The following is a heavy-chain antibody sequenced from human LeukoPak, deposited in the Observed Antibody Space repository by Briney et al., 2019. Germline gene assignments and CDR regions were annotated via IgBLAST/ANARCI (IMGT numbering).Heavy chain of an antibody. CDR3: ATAFRGSYDN. D-gene: IGHD1-26*01. CDR1: GFTFSSYW. V-gene: IGHV3-7*01. J-gene: IGHJ4*02. CDR2: IKQAGSDK. Sequence: GGSLRLSCAASGFTFSSYWMSWVRQAPGKGLEWVANIKQAGSDKYYVDSVKGRFTISRDNTKNSLYLQMNSLRAEDTAVYYCATAFRGSYDNWGQGTLVIVSS.